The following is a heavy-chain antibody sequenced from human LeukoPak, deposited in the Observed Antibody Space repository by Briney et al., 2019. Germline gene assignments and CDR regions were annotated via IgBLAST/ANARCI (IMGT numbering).Heavy chain of an antibody. V-gene: IGHV3-74*01. J-gene: IGHJ1*01. D-gene: IGHD3-22*01. CDR3: ARAPSEIGGYYPEYFRH. Sequence: GGSLRLSCAAAGFTFSNYWMHWVRQAPGKGLVWVSRIKSDGRTNYADSVKGRFTISRDNAKNTVSLQMNSLRAEDTGVYYCARAPSEIGGYYPEYFRHWGKGTLVTVSS. CDR1: GFTFSNYW. CDR2: IKSDGRT.